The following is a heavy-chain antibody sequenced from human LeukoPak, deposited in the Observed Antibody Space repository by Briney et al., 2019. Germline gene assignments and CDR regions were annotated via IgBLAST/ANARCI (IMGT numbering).Heavy chain of an antibody. CDR1: GGSISSGSYY. Sequence: PSETLSLTCTVSGGSISSGSYYWSWIRQPAGKGLEWIGRIYTSGSTNYNPSLKSRVTISVDTSKNQFSLKLSSVTAADTAVYYCARYCTNGVCYIEAFDYWGQGTLVTVSS. V-gene: IGHV4-61*02. D-gene: IGHD2-8*01. CDR3: ARYCTNGVCYIEAFDY. CDR2: IYTSGST. J-gene: IGHJ4*02.